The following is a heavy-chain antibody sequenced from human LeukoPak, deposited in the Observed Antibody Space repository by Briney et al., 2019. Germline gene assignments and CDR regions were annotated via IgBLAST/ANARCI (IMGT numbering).Heavy chain of an antibody. V-gene: IGHV4-59*01. J-gene: IGHJ4*02. Sequence: SETLSLTCIVSGGSISGYYWSWIRQPPGKGLEWIGYIYYSGSTNYNPSLKSRVTISLDTSKSQISLKLSSVTAADTAVYYCARGQRRLQDYWGQGTLVTVSS. CDR2: IYYSGST. CDR1: GGSISGYY. CDR3: ARGQRRLQDY.